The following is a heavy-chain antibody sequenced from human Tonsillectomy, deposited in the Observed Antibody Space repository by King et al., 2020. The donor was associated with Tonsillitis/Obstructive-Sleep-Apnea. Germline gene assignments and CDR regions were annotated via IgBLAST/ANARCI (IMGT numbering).Heavy chain of an antibody. CDR1: GFTFSSSG. D-gene: IGHD3-3*01. V-gene: IGHV3-30*18. CDR3: AKALDFADYWYFDL. CDR2: VSYDGSYK. J-gene: IGHJ2*01. Sequence: VQLVESGGGVVQPGRSLRLSCAASGFTFSSSGMHWVRQAPDKGLEWVAVVSYDGSYKYSADSVKGRFTISRDNSKRTLYLQMNSLRAEDTAVYYCAKALDFADYWYFDLWGRGALVTVSS.